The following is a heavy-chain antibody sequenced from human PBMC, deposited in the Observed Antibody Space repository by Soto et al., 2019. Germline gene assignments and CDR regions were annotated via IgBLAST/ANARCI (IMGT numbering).Heavy chain of an antibody. Sequence: EVQLLESGGGLVQPGGSLRLSCVASGFTFGSYGMNWVRQAPGKGLEWVSAIGGSGDSTYYADSVKGRFTISRDNSKNTLYLQMIILRAEDTAIYYCARCSGGSCYTPIDYWGQGTLVSVSS. CDR1: GFTFGSYG. J-gene: IGHJ4*02. V-gene: IGHV3-23*01. D-gene: IGHD2-15*01. CDR2: IGGSGDST. CDR3: ARCSGGSCYTPIDY.